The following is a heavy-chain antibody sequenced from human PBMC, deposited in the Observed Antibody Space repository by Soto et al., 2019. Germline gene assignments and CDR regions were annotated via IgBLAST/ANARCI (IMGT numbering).Heavy chain of an antibody. CDR3: TKNIVVVPAAYDWFDP. CDR2: ISGGGGST. J-gene: IGHJ5*02. D-gene: IGHD2-2*01. V-gene: IGHV3-23*01. CDR1: GFTFSTFA. Sequence: EVQLLESGGGLVQPGGSLRLSCAASGFTFSTFAMSWVRQPPGKGLEWVSSISGGGGSTYYADSVKGRFTISRDNSKNTLYLQMNSLRADDTAVYYCTKNIVVVPAAYDWFDPWGQGTLVTVSS.